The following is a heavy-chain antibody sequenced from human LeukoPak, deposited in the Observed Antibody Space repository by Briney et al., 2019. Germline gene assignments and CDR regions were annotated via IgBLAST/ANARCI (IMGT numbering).Heavy chain of an antibody. CDR3: ARGSVWFGELSPYYYFMDV. Sequence: PSETLSLTCAVYGGSFSGSYWSWIRQPPGKGLEWVGEIRHSGTTNYNPSLKSRVTISIDMSKNQFSLKLSSVTPADTAVYYCARGSVWFGELSPYYYFMDVWGKGTTVTVSS. CDR1: GGSFSGSY. D-gene: IGHD3-10*01. V-gene: IGHV4-34*01. J-gene: IGHJ6*03. CDR2: IRHSGTT.